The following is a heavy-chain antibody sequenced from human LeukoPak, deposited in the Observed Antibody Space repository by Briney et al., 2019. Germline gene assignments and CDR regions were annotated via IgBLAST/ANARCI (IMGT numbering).Heavy chain of an antibody. J-gene: IGHJ4*02. V-gene: IGHV3-74*01. D-gene: IGHD1-26*01. Sequence: PGGSLRLSCAASGFTFTGYWIYWVRHVPGKGLEWVSWIKGDGTATVFADSVKGRFTGSRDNAKNTMYLQMNSLRADDTAVYYCARDGMWERVALDCWGQGALVTVSS. CDR3: ARDGMWERVALDC. CDR1: GFTFTGYW. CDR2: IKGDGTAT.